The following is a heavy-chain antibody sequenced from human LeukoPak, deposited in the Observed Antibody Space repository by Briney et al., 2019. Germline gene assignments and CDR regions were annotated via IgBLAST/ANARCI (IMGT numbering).Heavy chain of an antibody. D-gene: IGHD3-16*01. Sequence: PGGSLRLSCAAYGFIFSYFNMNWARQAPGKGLEWLAYIDSASTTIYYRDSVKGRFTISRDNAKDTLYLQMDSLRVEDTAVYFCVTDWPVWWGRGTLVTVSS. CDR2: IDSASTTI. V-gene: IGHV3-48*01. J-gene: IGHJ4*02. CDR3: VTDWPVW. CDR1: GFIFSYFN.